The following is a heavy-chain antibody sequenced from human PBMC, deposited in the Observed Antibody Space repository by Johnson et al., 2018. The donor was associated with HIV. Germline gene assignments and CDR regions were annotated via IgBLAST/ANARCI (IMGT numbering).Heavy chain of an antibody. Sequence: VQLVESGGGLIQPGGSLRLSCAASGFTFDDYAMHWVRQAPGKGLEWVSAIGTAGDTYYPGSVKGRFTISRENAKNSLYLQMNSLRAGDTAVYYCAVLGWGAFDIWGQGTMVTVSS. CDR1: GFTFDDYA. D-gene: IGHD2-21*01. V-gene: IGHV3-13*01. CDR3: AVLGWGAFDI. J-gene: IGHJ3*02. CDR2: IGTAGDT.